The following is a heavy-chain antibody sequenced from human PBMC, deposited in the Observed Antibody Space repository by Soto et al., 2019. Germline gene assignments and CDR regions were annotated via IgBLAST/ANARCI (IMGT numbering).Heavy chain of an antibody. CDR3: AKETTRFAVPPALDY. CDR1: GYTFNNYA. Sequence: GSLRLSCEASGYTFNNYAMHWVRLAAGKGLEWVAGISYDGRNTFYADPVKGRFTISRDNSKNTLSLQMNSLRAEDTAVYYCAKETTRFAVPPALDYWGQGTLVTVSS. V-gene: IGHV3-30*18. D-gene: IGHD1-1*01. CDR2: ISYDGRNT. J-gene: IGHJ4*02.